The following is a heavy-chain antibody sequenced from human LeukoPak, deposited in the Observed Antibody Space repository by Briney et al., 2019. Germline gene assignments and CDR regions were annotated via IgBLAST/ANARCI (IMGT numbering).Heavy chain of an antibody. D-gene: IGHD2-15*01. CDR3: ARGRGDCSGGSCYHDY. J-gene: IGHJ4*02. CDR2: IYYSGST. Sequence: KPSETLSLTCTVSGGSISSYYRSWLRQPPGKGLDWIGYIYYSGSTSYNPSLKSRVTISVDTSKNQFCLKLSSVTAADTAVYYCARGRGDCSGGSCYHDYWGQGTLVAVSS. V-gene: IGHV4-59*01. CDR1: GGSISSYY.